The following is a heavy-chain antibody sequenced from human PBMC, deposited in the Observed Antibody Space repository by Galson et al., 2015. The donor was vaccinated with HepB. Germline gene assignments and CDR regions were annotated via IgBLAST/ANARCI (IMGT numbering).Heavy chain of an antibody. Sequence: SLRLSCAASGFTFSSYSMNWVRQAPGKGLEWVSSISSSSSYIYYADSVKGRFTISRDNAKNSLYLQMNSLRAEDTAVYYCAREMAYDSSGYYYEFPGYWGQGTLVTVSS. CDR3: AREMAYDSSGYYYEFPGY. CDR2: ISSSSSYI. D-gene: IGHD3-22*01. J-gene: IGHJ4*02. CDR1: GFTFSSYS. V-gene: IGHV3-21*01.